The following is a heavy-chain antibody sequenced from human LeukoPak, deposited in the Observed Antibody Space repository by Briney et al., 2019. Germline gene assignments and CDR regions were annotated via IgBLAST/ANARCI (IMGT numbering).Heavy chain of an antibody. J-gene: IGHJ4*02. CDR3: ARRRRHEFTYGYVFYFDY. V-gene: IGHV4-34*01. Sequence: PSETLSLTCVVYGGSFSDNYWTWISQPPGKGPEWIGEINHSGTTSYNPSLQSRVTVSVDTSKNQFSLKLSSVTAADTAVYYCARRRRHEFTYGYVFYFDYWGQGTLVTVSS. D-gene: IGHD3-16*01. CDR2: INHSGTT. CDR1: GGSFSDNY.